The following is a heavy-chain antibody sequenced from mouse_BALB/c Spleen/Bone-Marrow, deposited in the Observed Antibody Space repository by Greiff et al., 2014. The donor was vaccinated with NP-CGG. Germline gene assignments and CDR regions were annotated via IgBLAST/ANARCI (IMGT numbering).Heavy chain of an antibody. CDR1: GYTFTSYW. CDR2: IDPSDSET. D-gene: IGHD2-3*01. V-gene: IGHV1-69*02. CDR3: ARSHGYYPYWYFDV. J-gene: IGHJ1*01. Sequence: VKLQESGAELVKPGAPVKLSCKASGYTFTSYWMNWVKQRLGRGLEWTGRIDPSDSETHYNQKFKDKATLTVDKSSSTAYIQLSSLTSEDSAVYYCARSHGYYPYWYFDVWGAGTTVTVSS.